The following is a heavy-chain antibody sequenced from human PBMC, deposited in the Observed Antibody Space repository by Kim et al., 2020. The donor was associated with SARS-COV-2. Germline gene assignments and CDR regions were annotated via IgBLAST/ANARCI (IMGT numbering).Heavy chain of an antibody. CDR3: ARHREYQLPQVPYNWFDP. CDR1: GGSFSGYY. D-gene: IGHD2-2*01. CDR2: INHSGST. J-gene: IGHJ5*02. Sequence: SETLSLTCAVYGGSFSGYYWSWIRQPPGKGLEWIGEINHSGSTNYNPSLKSRVTISVDTSKNQFSLKLSSVTAADTAVYYCARHREYQLPQVPYNWFDPWGQGTLVTVSS. V-gene: IGHV4-34*01.